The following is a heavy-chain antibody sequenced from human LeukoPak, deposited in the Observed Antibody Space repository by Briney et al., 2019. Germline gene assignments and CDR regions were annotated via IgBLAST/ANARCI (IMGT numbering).Heavy chain of an antibody. D-gene: IGHD2-2*01. V-gene: IGHV1-46*01. CDR1: GYTFTSYY. Sequence: ASVKVSCKASGYTFTSYYMHWVRQAPGQGLEWMGIINPSCGSTSYAQKFQGRVTMTRDTSTSTVYLELSSLRSEDTAVYYCARDYHIVVVPAATTTSWFDPWGQGTLVTVSS. CDR3: ARDYHIVVVPAATTTSWFDP. CDR2: INPSCGST. J-gene: IGHJ5*02.